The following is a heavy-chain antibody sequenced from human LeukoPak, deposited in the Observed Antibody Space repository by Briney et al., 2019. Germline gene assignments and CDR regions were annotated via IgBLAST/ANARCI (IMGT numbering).Heavy chain of an antibody. V-gene: IGHV3-48*04. CDR1: GFTFSSYS. CDR3: AKGQSRTGYRPKDFDY. J-gene: IGHJ4*02. CDR2: ISYSSSTI. D-gene: IGHD3/OR15-3a*01. Sequence: GGSLRLSCAASGFTFSSYSMNWARQAPGKGLEWVSYISYSSSTIYYADSVKGRFTISRDNAKNSLYLQMNSLRAEDTAVYYCAKGQSRTGYRPKDFDYWGQGTLVTVSS.